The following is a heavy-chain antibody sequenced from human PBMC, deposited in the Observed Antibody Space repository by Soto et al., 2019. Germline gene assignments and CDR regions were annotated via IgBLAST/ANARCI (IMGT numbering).Heavy chain of an antibody. CDR3: AKVILVRGVYYYYGMDV. Sequence: GGSLRLSCAASGFTFSSYAMSWVRQAPGKGLEWVSAISGSGGSTYYADSVKGRFTISRDNSKNTLYLQMNSLRAEDTAVYYCAKVILVRGVYYYYGMDVWGQGTTVTVSS. J-gene: IGHJ6*02. CDR2: ISGSGGST. D-gene: IGHD3-10*01. CDR1: GFTFSSYA. V-gene: IGHV3-23*01.